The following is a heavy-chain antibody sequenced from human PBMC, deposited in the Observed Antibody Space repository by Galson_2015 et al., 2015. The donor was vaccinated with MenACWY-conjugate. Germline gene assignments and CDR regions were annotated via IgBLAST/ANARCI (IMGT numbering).Heavy chain of an antibody. CDR3: ARDVEWGVDY. Sequence: CAISGDSVSSNSAAWNWIRQPPSRGLEYLGRTYYRSRWYNDYAVSVKSRIIINADISENQFFLQLNSVTPEDTAIYYCARDVEWGVDYWGQGTLVTVSS. CDR2: TYYRSRWYN. CDR1: GDSVSSNSAA. V-gene: IGHV6-1*01. J-gene: IGHJ4*02. D-gene: IGHD1-26*01.